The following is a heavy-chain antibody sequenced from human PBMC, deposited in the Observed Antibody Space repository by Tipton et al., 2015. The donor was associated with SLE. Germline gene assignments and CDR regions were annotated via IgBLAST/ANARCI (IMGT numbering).Heavy chain of an antibody. Sequence: TLSLTCNVSGGFITSHYWSWIRQPPGKGLEWIGEINHSGSTNYNPSLKSRVTISVDTSKNQFSLKLSSVTAADTAVYYCARDDFWSGYYNRGDYWGQGTLVTVSS. CDR1: GGFITSHY. CDR2: INHSGST. V-gene: IGHV4-34*01. CDR3: ARDDFWSGYYNRGDY. J-gene: IGHJ4*02. D-gene: IGHD3-3*01.